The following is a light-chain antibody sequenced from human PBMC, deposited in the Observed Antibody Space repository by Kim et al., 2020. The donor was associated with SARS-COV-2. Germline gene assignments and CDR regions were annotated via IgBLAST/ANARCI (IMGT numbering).Light chain of an antibody. J-gene: IGKJ2*01. CDR3: QQANNVPHT. CDR1: EGIGTW. V-gene: IGKV1-12*01. CDR2: TTS. Sequence: SACIGDRVTITCRASEGIGTWLAWYQQKAGTAPKLLIHTTSRLQSGVPARFSGSGSGTEFIRTISDLQPEDYATYYCQQANNVPHTLGQGTKLEI.